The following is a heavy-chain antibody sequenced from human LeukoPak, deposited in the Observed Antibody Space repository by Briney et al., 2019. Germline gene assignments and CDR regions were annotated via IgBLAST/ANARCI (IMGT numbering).Heavy chain of an antibody. D-gene: IGHD3-16*02. Sequence: ASVKVSCKASGYTFIGYYIHWVRQAPGQGLEWMGLINPSGSSTLYAQKFQGRVTMTRDMSTTTDYMELSSLRSEDTAVYYCARDNSVGDIAWWFDPWGQGTLVTVSS. V-gene: IGHV1-46*01. CDR3: ARDNSVGDIAWWFDP. CDR2: INPSGSST. J-gene: IGHJ5*02. CDR1: GYTFIGYY.